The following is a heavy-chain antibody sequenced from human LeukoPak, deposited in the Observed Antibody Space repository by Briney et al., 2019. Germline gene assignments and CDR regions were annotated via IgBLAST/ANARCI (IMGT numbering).Heavy chain of an antibody. CDR2: IWYDGSNK. V-gene: IGHV3-33*01. Sequence: GRSLRLSCAASGFTFSSYGMHWVRQAPGKGLEWVAVIWYDGSNKYYTDSVKGRFTISRDNAKNTLYLQMNSLRAEDTAVYYCARGHYDSSGYPLDHWGQGTLVTVSS. CDR3: ARGHYDSSGYPLDH. CDR1: GFTFSSYG. J-gene: IGHJ4*02. D-gene: IGHD3-22*01.